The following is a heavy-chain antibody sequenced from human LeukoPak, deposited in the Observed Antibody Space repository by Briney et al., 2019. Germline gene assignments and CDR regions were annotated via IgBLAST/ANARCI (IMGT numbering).Heavy chain of an antibody. CDR3: TKSDGYGLIRI. D-gene: IGHD3-10*01. Sequence: SETLSLTCSVSGDSITGYYWGWIRQPPGKGLEWIGNIYYTGNTYYNSSLKNRVTISLDTSKNQFSLKVISMTAADTAAHYCTKSDGYGLIRICGRGTMVTVSS. J-gene: IGHJ3*02. CDR1: GDSITGYY. V-gene: IGHV4-39*07. CDR2: IYYTGNT.